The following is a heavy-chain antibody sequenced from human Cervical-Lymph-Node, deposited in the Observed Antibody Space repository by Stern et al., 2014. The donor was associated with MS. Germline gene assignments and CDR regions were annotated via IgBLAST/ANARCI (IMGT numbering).Heavy chain of an antibody. CDR3: ARSPAKYYDILTGYFDY. CDR2: IYTSGST. D-gene: IGHD3-9*01. V-gene: IGHV4-61*02. Sequence: QVQLQESGPGLVKPSQTLSLTCTVSGGSISSGSYYWSWIRQPAGKGLEXIGRIYTSGSTNYNPSLKSRVTISVDTSKNQFSLKRSSVTAADTAVYYCARSPAKYYDILTGYFDYWGQGTLVTVSS. J-gene: IGHJ4*02. CDR1: GGSISSGSYY.